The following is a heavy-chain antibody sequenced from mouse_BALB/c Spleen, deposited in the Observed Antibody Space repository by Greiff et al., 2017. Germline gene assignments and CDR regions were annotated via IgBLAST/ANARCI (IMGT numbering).Heavy chain of an antibody. V-gene: IGHV6-6*02. Sequence: EVKVVESGGGLVQPGGSMKLSCVASGFTFSNYWMNWVRQSPEKGLEWVAEIRLKSNNYATHYAESVKGRFTISRDDSKSSVYLQMNNLRAEDTGIYYCTRRGYYGNYLDYWGQGTTLTVSS. CDR2: IRLKSNNYAT. CDR1: GFTFSNYW. J-gene: IGHJ2*01. D-gene: IGHD2-1*01. CDR3: TRRGYYGNYLDY.